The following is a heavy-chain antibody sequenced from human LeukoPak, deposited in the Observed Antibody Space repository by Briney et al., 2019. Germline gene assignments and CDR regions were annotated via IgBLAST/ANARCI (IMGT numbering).Heavy chain of an antibody. CDR2: ISGSGGST. J-gene: IGHJ6*02. CDR1: GFTFSSYA. D-gene: IGHD3-3*01. CDR3: ARDRPYDFWSGYYHYYYYYGMDV. Sequence: GGSLRLYCAASGFTFSSYAMSWVRQAPGKGLEWVSAISGSGGSTYYADSVKGRFTISRDNSKNTLYLQMNSLRAEDTAVYYCARDRPYDFWSGYYHYYYYYGMDVWGQGTTVTVSS. V-gene: IGHV3-23*01.